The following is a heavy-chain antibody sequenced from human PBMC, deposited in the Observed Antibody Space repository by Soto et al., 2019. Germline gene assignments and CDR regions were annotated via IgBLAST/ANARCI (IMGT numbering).Heavy chain of an antibody. D-gene: IGHD6-19*01. V-gene: IGHV3-15*07. CDR3: PMEGWNYGYGMDV. Sequence: PGGSLRLSCAASGFTFSNAWMNWVRQAPGKGLEWVGRIKSKTDGGTTDYAAPVKGRFTISRDDSKNTLYLQMNSLKTEDTAVYYCPMEGWNYGYGMDVWGQGTTVTVSS. CDR1: GFTFSNAW. J-gene: IGHJ6*02. CDR2: IKSKTDGGTT.